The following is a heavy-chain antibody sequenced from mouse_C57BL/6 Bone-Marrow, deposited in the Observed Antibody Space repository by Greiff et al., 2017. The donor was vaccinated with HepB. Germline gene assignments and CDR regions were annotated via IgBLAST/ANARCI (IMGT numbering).Heavy chain of an antibody. Sequence: QVQLQQSGPELVKPGASVKISCKASGYAFSSSWMNWVKQRPGKGLEWIGRIYPGDGDTNYNGKFKGKATLTADKSSSTAYMQLSSLTSEDSAVYFCARVYYGNYRDYWGQGTTLTVSS. J-gene: IGHJ2*01. D-gene: IGHD2-1*01. V-gene: IGHV1-82*01. CDR3: ARVYYGNYRDY. CDR1: GYAFSSSW. CDR2: IYPGDGDT.